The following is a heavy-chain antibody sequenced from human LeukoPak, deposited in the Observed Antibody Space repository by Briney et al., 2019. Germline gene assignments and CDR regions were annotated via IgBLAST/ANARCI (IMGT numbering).Heavy chain of an antibody. V-gene: IGHV4-61*01. CDR1: GGSISGSSYY. J-gene: IGHJ4*02. CDR2: IYYTGST. CDR3: ARGGRAYLDY. D-gene: IGHD3-16*01. Sequence: KTSETLSLTCTVSGGSISGSSYYWSWIRQPPGKGLEWIGYIYYTGSTNYSPSLKSRVTISVDTSKNQFSLKLNSVTAADSAVYYCARGGRAYLDYWGQGALVTVSS.